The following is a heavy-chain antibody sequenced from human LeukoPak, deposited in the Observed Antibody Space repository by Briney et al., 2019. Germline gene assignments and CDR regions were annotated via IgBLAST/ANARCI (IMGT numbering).Heavy chain of an antibody. D-gene: IGHD3-10*01. CDR3: ARGGRTGITMAD. CDR1: GGSISSYY. CDR2: IYYGGST. V-gene: IGHV4-59*01. J-gene: IGHJ4*02. Sequence: PSETLSLTCTVSGGSISSYYWSWIRQPPGKGLEWIGYIYYGGSTNFNPSLKSRVTISVDTSKNQFSLKLNSVTAADTAVYYCARGGRTGITMADWGQGTLVTVSS.